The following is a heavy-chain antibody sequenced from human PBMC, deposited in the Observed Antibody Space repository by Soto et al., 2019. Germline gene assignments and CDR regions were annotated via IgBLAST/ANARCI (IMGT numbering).Heavy chain of an antibody. CDR1: GFTFSNYA. D-gene: IGHD3-22*01. CDR3: ARRAITMILEEYYFDY. CDR2: ISYDGTNK. V-gene: IGHV3-30*03. J-gene: IGHJ4*02. Sequence: QVQLVESGGGVVQPGRSLRLSCAASGFTFSNYAMHWVRQAPGKGLEWVAVISYDGTNKYYAESVKGRFTISRESSKSTLYLKMTSLRADDTAVYYCARRAITMILEEYYFDYWGQGTLVTVSS.